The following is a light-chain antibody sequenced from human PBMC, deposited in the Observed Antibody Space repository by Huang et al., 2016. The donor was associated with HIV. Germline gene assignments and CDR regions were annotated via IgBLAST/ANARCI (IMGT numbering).Light chain of an antibody. CDR3: QQYYNFPRT. CDR1: QSISTY. V-gene: IGKV1-8*01. CDR2: GAV. J-gene: IGKJ1*01. Sequence: AIRMTHSPSSVSASIGDKVTITCRASQSISTYLAWYQQKPGKAPKLLIYGAVTLHSGVPPGFSASGSGTNFTLTISCLQSEDFATYYCQQYYNFPRTFGQGTKVEIK.